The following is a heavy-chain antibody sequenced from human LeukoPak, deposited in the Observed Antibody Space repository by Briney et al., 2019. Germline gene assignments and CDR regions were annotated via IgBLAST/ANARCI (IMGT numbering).Heavy chain of an antibody. CDR2: IKHDGSQK. CDR1: GFTLSSYA. J-gene: IGHJ4*02. D-gene: IGHD2-15*01. Sequence: PGGSLRLSCAASGFTLSSYAMSWVRQAPGKGVEWVANIKHDGSQKYYVDSVKGRFTISRDNAKNPLFLQMNSLTVEDTAIYYCVRDHPSGSLDFWGQGTQVTVSS. V-gene: IGHV3-7*01. CDR3: VRDHPSGSLDF.